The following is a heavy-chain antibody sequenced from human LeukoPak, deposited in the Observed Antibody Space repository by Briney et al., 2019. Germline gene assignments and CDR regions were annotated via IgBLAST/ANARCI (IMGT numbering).Heavy chain of an antibody. J-gene: IGHJ2*01. CDR3: ARGLVVPAAQPIIPWYFDL. D-gene: IGHD2-2*01. CDR1: GGSISSSSYY. CDR2: IYYSGST. Sequence: SETLSLTCTVSGGSISSSSYYWGWIRQPPGKGLEWIGSIYYSGSTYYNPSLKSRVTISVDTSKNQFSLKLSSVTAADTAVYYCARGLVVPAAQPIIPWYFDLWGRGTLVTVSS. V-gene: IGHV4-39*07.